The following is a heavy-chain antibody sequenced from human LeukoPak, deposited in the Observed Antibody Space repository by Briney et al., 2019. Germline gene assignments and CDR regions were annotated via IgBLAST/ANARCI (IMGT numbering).Heavy chain of an antibody. CDR3: AGEKAAVAATSRNY. CDR1: GFTFSSYE. D-gene: IGHD6-19*01. V-gene: IGHV3-48*03. J-gene: IGHJ4*02. Sequence: GGSLRLSCAASGFTFSSYEMNWVRQAPGKGLEWVSYISSSGSTIYYADSVKGRFTISRDNAKNSLYLQMNSLRAEDTAVYYCAGEKAAVAATSRNYWGQGTLVTVSS. CDR2: ISSSGSTI.